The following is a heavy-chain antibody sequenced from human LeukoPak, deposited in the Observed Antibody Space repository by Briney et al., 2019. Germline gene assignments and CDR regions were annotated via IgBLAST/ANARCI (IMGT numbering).Heavy chain of an antibody. CDR2: ISAYNGNT. D-gene: IGHD5-12*01. CDR1: GYTFTSYD. Sequence: ASVKVSCKASGYTFTSYDINWVRQATGQGLEWMGWISAYNGNTNYAQKLQGRVTMTTDTSTSTAYMELRSLRSDDTAVYYCARRAEGGYDSGYWGQGTLVTVSS. V-gene: IGHV1-18*01. CDR3: ARRAEGGYDSGY. J-gene: IGHJ4*02.